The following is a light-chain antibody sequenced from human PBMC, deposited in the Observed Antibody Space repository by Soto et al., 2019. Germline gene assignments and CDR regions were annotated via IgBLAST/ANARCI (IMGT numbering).Light chain of an antibody. J-gene: IGKJ1*01. V-gene: IGKV3-20*01. CDR2: GAS. Sequence: EIVLSQSPGTLSSSPGERATLSCRASQSVTSNYLAWYQQKRGQAPRLLIWGASIRATGLPDRFSGGGSGTDLTLTISRLEAEDFAVYYCQQYGSSPGTFGQGTKVDIK. CDR1: QSVTSNY. CDR3: QQYGSSPGT.